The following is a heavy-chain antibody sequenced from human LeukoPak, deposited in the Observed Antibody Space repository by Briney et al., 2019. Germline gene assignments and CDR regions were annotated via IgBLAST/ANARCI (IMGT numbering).Heavy chain of an antibody. CDR2: IHYSGST. CDR3: ARLHDSSGYYFLL. V-gene: IGHV4-4*02. D-gene: IGHD3-22*01. CDR1: GGSISSHKW. Sequence: SETLSLTCAVSGGSISSHKWWSWVRQPPGKGLEWIGEIHYSGSTNYNPSLQSRVTISVDTSKNQFSLKLSSVTAADTAVYYCARLHDSSGYYFLLWGQGTLVTVSS. J-gene: IGHJ4*02.